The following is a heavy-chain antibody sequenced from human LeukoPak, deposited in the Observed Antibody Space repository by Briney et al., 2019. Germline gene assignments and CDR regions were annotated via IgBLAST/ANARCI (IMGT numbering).Heavy chain of an antibody. Sequence: GGSLRLSCAASGFSVSNDYMSWVRQPPGKGLEWVSVMYTGGGRYYGDSVKGRFTISRDNSKNTVFLQMNSLRVEDTALYYCTRGQSYCGADCYGDWGQGTLVTVSS. V-gene: IGHV3-66*01. D-gene: IGHD2-21*02. CDR3: TRGQSYCGADCYGD. CDR2: MYTGGGR. CDR1: GFSVSNDY. J-gene: IGHJ4*02.